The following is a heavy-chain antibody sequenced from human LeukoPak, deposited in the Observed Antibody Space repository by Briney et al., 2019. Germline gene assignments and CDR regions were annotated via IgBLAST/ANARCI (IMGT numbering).Heavy chain of an antibody. V-gene: IGHV3-53*01. CDR1: GFTFSSYW. D-gene: IGHD1-7*01. CDR3: AKPFYNGNYFYYFDY. J-gene: IGHJ4*02. Sequence: PGGSLRLSCAASGFTFSSYWMHWVRQAPGKGLEWVSVIYSGGSTYYADSVKGRFTISRDNSKSTLFLQLNSLRAEDTAIYYCAKPFYNGNYFYYFDYWGQGTLVTVSS. CDR2: IYSGGST.